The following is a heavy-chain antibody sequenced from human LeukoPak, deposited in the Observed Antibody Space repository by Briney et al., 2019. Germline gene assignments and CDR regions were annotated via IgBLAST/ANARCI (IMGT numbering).Heavy chain of an antibody. V-gene: IGHV1-69*13. Sequence: SVKVSCKASGYTFTGYYMHWVRQAPGQGLEWMGGIIPIFGTANNAQKFQGRVTITADESTSTAYMELSSLRSEDTAVYYCARAVDATGVSWFDPWGQGTLVTVSS. D-gene: IGHD2-15*01. J-gene: IGHJ5*02. CDR1: GYTFTGYY. CDR3: ARAVDATGVSWFDP. CDR2: IIPIFGTA.